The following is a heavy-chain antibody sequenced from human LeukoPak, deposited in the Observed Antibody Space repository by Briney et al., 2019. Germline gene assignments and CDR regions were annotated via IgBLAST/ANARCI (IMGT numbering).Heavy chain of an antibody. J-gene: IGHJ4*02. V-gene: IGHV3-7*04. CDR3: ARGSKNDATAYYDFWSGYNSSFGYFDY. Sequence: GGSLRLSCAASGFTFSSYWMSWVRQAPGKGLEWVANIKQDGSEKYYVDSVKGRFTISRDNAKNSLYLQMNSLRAEDTAVYYCARGSKNDATAYYDFWSGYNSSFGYFDYWGQGTLVTVSS. D-gene: IGHD3-3*01. CDR1: GFTFSSYW. CDR2: IKQDGSEK.